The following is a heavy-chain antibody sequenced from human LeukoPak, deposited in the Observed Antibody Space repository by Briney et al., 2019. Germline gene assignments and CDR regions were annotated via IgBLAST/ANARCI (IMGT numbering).Heavy chain of an antibody. J-gene: IGHJ6*04. D-gene: IGHD2-2*01. V-gene: IGHV1-69*05. CDR2: IIPIFGTA. CDR1: GGTFNSYA. Sequence: ASLKVSCKASGGTFNSYAISWVRQAPGHGLEWMGGIIPIFGTANYAQKYQGRVTITTVESTGTAYMELSRLRSEDTVVYFCARAACSSTSCYLNPPYYYYGMYVWGKGTTVTVSS. CDR3: ARAACSSTSCYLNPPYYYYGMYV.